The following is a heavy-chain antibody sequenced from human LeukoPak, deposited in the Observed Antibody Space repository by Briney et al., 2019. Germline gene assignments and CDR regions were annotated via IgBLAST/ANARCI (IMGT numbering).Heavy chain of an antibody. J-gene: IGHJ4*02. V-gene: IGHV1-69*04. D-gene: IGHD3-22*01. CDR2: IIPIFGIA. Sequence: SVKVFCKASGGTFSSYAISWVRQAPGQGLEWMGRIIPIFGIANYAQKFQGRVTITADKSTSTAYMELSSLRSEDTAVYYCAREMYYYDSSGYYSFDYWGQGTLVTVSS. CDR3: AREMYYYDSSGYYSFDY. CDR1: GGTFSSYA.